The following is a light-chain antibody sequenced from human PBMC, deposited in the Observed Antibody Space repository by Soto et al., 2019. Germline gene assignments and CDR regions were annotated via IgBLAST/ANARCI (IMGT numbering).Light chain of an antibody. J-gene: IGKJ1*01. CDR2: AAS. Sequence: DIQMTQSPSSLSASVGDRVTITCRASQSISNYLNWYQHKPGKAPKLLIYAASSLQGGVPSRISGSGSVTDFTLTISSLQPEDFATYYCQQSYSTPWTFGQGTKVEIK. CDR1: QSISNY. V-gene: IGKV1-39*01. CDR3: QQSYSTPWT.